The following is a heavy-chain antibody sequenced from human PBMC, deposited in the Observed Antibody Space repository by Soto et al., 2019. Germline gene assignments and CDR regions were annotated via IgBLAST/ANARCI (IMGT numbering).Heavy chain of an antibody. CDR3: ARGGCSGGSCHYYYYMDV. V-gene: IGHV1-69*02. D-gene: IGHD2-15*01. J-gene: IGHJ6*03. CDR1: GGTFSSYT. CDR2: IIPIHGIA. Sequence: QVQLVQSGAEVKKPGSSVKVSCKASGGTFSSYTISWVRQAPGQGLEWMGRIIPIHGIANYAQKFQGRVTITADKSTSTAYMELGSLRSEDTAVYYCARGGCSGGSCHYYYYMDVWGKGTTVTVSS.